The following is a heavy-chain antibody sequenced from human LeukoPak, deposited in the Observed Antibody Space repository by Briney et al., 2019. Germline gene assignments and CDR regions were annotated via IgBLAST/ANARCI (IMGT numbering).Heavy chain of an antibody. CDR2: IYYSGST. CDR1: GGSISSYY. D-gene: IGHD6-13*01. V-gene: IGHV4-59*01. CDR3: ARSPIAAAYYYMDV. Sequence: SETLSLTCTVSGGSISSYYWSWLRQPPGKGLEWIGYIYYSGSTNYNPSLKSRVTISVDTSKNQFSLKLSSVTAADTAVYYCARSPIAAAYYYMDVWGKGTTDSVSS. J-gene: IGHJ6*03.